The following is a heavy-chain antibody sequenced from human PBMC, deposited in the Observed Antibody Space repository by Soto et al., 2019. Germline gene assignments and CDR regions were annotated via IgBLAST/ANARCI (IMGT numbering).Heavy chain of an antibody. CDR3: ATTVTTVDY. CDR2: ISSSGSLI. CDR1: GFSFSGYG. J-gene: IGHJ4*02. V-gene: IGHV3-48*03. D-gene: IGHD4-17*01. Sequence: PWGSLRLSCAASGFSFSGYGMNWVRQAPGKGLEWISYISSSGSLIYYADSLKGRFTISRDNAKNSLYLQMNSLRAEDTAVYYCATTVTTVDYWGQGTLVTVSS.